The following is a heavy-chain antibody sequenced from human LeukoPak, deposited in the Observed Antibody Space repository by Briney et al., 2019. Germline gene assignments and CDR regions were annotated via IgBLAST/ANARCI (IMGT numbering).Heavy chain of an antibody. CDR1: GFTVSSNY. Sequence: GGSLRLSCAASGFTVSSNYMSWVRQAPGKGLEWVSVIYSGGSTYYADSVKGRFTISRDNPKNTLYLQMNSLRAEDTAVYYCASVSGGTEYYFDYWGQGTLVTVSS. CDR2: IYSGGST. V-gene: IGHV3-53*01. J-gene: IGHJ4*02. D-gene: IGHD2-15*01. CDR3: ASVSGGTEYYFDY.